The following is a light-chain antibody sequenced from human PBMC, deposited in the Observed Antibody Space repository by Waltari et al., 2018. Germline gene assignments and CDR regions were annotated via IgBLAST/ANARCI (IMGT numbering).Light chain of an antibody. J-gene: IGKJ1*01. CDR2: GAS. CDR3: QNHERLPAT. Sequence: SCRASQNIGKYLVWYQQKSGQAPRLLIYGASTRATGIPDRFSGSGSGTDFSLTISRLEAEDFAVYYCQNHERLPATLGQGTKVEIK. V-gene: IGKV3-20*01. CDR1: QNIGKY.